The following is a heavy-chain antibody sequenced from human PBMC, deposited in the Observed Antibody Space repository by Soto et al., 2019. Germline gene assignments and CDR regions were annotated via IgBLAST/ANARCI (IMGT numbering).Heavy chain of an antibody. CDR2: ISRDGTNT. CDR1: GFTFDDYN. CDR3: VKETYYYDVSSYYPLGS. D-gene: IGHD3-22*01. Sequence: HPGGSLRLSCAASGFTFDDYNMHWVRQAPGKGLEWVSLISRDGTNTNYAESVKGRFTISRDNSKNSLYLQMNSLRTEDTALYYCVKETYYYDVSSYYPLGSWGQGTLVTVS. V-gene: IGHV3-43*01. J-gene: IGHJ5*02.